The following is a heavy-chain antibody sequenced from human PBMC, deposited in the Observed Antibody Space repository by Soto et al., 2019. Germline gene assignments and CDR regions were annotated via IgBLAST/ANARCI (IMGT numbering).Heavy chain of an antibody. Sequence: QVVLQESGPGLVKPSETLSLTCSVSGRSITSYYWSWVRQPPGKGLEGIGYIYDNGINSQNPSLKSRVTMSADTSQNQFSLKLTSVTGADTAVYYCARTYDSNGYANEFDSWGQGILVTVTS. D-gene: IGHD3-22*01. CDR3: ARTYDSNGYANEFDS. V-gene: IGHV4-59*12. CDR1: GRSITSYY. J-gene: IGHJ4*02. CDR2: IYDNGIN.